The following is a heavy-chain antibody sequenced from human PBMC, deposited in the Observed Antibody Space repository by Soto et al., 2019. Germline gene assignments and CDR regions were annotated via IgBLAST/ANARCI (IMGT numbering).Heavy chain of an antibody. D-gene: IGHD2-21*02. CDR3: ARGQRHIVVVTAPRGAFDL. CDR1: GYTFTSYD. Sequence: ASVKVSCKASGYTFTSYDINWVRQATGQGLEWMGWMNPNSGNTGYAQKFQGRVTMTRNTSISTAYMELSSLRSEDTAVYYCARGQRHIVVVTAPRGAFDLWGQGTMVTVSS. J-gene: IGHJ3*01. CDR2: MNPNSGNT. V-gene: IGHV1-8*01.